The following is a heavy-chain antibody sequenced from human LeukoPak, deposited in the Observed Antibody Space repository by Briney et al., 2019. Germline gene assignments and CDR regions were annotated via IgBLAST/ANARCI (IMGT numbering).Heavy chain of an antibody. CDR2: IYYTGST. CDR3: VNHQPVTDTYFDVMDV. Sequence: PSETLSLTCSVSVVHMKSRIYDVGWIRQPPGKGLEWIGSIYYTGSTYFNPSLKNRVTISVDTSKKHFSLELSSMTAADTAVYYCVNHQPVTDTYFDVMDVWSQGTTVTVSS. D-gene: IGHD4-23*01. J-gene: IGHJ6*02. CDR1: VVHMKSRIYD. V-gene: IGHV4-39*02.